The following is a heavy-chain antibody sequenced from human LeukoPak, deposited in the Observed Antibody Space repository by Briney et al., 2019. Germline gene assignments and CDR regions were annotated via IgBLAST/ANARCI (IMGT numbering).Heavy chain of an antibody. D-gene: IGHD2-2*02. CDR1: GFTFSSYA. V-gene: IGHV3-30*04. J-gene: IGHJ4*02. Sequence: PGRSLRLSCVTSGFTFSSYAFHWVRQAPGKGLEWVATMSFDVNNKYYADSVRGRFTISRDNSKNTLYLQMNSLGAEDTAVYSCARGYCTSSSCYNDHWGQGTLVTVSS. CDR3: ARGYCTSSSCYNDH. CDR2: MSFDVNNK.